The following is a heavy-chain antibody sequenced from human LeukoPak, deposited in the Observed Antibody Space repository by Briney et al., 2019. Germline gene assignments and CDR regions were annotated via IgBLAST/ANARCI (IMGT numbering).Heavy chain of an antibody. V-gene: IGHV3-71*01. Sequence: GGSLRLSCAASGFTISSNHMSWVRQAPGKGLEWVSFIRSYIYSGATDYAASVRGRFVISRHDSESIAYLQMNSLRTEDTGVYYCARNPHPHCSGVHCPCDSWGQGTLVTVSS. D-gene: IGHD2-15*01. CDR1: GFTISSNH. J-gene: IGHJ4*02. CDR2: IRSYIYSGAT. CDR3: ARNPHPHCSGVHCPCDS.